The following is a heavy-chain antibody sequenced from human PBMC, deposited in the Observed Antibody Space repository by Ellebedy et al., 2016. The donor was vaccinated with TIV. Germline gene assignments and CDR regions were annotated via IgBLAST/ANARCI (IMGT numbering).Heavy chain of an antibody. V-gene: IGHV1-18*01. CDR3: ARYWGYYDTWTYHYYMDV. Sequence: ASVKVSXKASGGTFSNYAISWVRQAPGQGLEWMGWISAHNGNTNYAQKLQGRLTMTTHISSSTAYMELRSLRSDDTAVYFCARYWGYYDTWTYHYYMDVWGTGTTVTVSS. J-gene: IGHJ6*03. CDR2: ISAHNGNT. D-gene: IGHD3-9*01. CDR1: GGTFSNYA.